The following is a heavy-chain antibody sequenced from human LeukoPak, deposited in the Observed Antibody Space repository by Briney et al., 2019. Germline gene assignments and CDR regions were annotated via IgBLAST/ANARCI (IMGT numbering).Heavy chain of an antibody. Sequence: QAGRSLRLSCAASGFTFSSYAMHWVRQAPGKGLEWVAVISYDGSNKYYADSVKGRFTISRDNSKNTLYLQMNSLRAEDTAVYYCANGAAAAGPNWFDPWGQGTLVTVSS. D-gene: IGHD6-13*01. CDR2: ISYDGSNK. CDR3: ANGAAAAGPNWFDP. J-gene: IGHJ5*02. V-gene: IGHV3-30*04. CDR1: GFTFSSYA.